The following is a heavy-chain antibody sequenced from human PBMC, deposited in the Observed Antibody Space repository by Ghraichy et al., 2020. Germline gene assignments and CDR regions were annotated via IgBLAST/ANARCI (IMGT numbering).Heavy chain of an antibody. V-gene: IGHV4-4*09. Sequence: SETLSLTCTVSGGSISSYYWSWIRQPPGMGLEWIGYIYTSGSTNYNPSLESRVSISIDTSENQFSLKLRSVTAADTAVYYCARRTFCGGDCYSFDLWGRGTLVTVSS. J-gene: IGHJ2*01. CDR3: ARRTFCGGDCYSFDL. D-gene: IGHD2-21*02. CDR2: IYTSGST. CDR1: GGSISSYY.